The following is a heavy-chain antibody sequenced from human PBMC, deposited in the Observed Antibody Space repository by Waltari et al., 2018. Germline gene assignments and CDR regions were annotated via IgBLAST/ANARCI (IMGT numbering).Heavy chain of an antibody. CDR2: IYPEDSDA. CDR1: GYNLIDFW. CDR3: ARVSQFFGLDV. J-gene: IGHJ6*02. Sequence: GTKAGESLTISCKASGYNLIDFWVVWVRQMPGRGLEWMGIIYPEDSDARYSPSFRGQVTFSVDIHTNTAFLRWSSLKASDSATYYCARVSQFFGLDVWGQGTAVTVSS. V-gene: IGHV5-51*01. D-gene: IGHD3-10*01.